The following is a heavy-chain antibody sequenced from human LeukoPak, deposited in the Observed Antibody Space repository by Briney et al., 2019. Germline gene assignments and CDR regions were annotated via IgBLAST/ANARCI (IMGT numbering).Heavy chain of an antibody. V-gene: IGHV3-33*06. CDR1: GFTFSSDG. Sequence: GGSLRLSCAASGFTFSSDGMGWVRQAPGKGLGWVAVIWYDGSNKYYADSVKGRFTISRDNSKNTLYLQMNSLRAEDTAVYYCAKDDMIAGFDYWGQGTLVTVSS. D-gene: IGHD3-22*01. CDR2: IWYDGSNK. CDR3: AKDDMIAGFDY. J-gene: IGHJ4*02.